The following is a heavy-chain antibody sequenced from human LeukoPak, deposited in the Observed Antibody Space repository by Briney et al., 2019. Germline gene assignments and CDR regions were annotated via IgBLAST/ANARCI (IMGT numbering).Heavy chain of an antibody. Sequence: SETLSLTCTVSGGSISNYYWSWIRQPPGNTLVWIGYIYCSGSTNYNPSLKSRATISVDTSKNQFSLNLNSVTAADTAVYYCARGNEYFDWLLSPWGRGTLVTVSS. CDR2: IYCSGST. J-gene: IGHJ5*02. CDR1: GGSISNYY. D-gene: IGHD3-9*01. V-gene: IGHV4-59*01. CDR3: ARGNEYFDWLLSP.